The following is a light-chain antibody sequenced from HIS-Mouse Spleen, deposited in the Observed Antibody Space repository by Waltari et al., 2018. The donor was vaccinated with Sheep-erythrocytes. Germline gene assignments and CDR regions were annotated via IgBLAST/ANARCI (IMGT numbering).Light chain of an antibody. Sequence: SYELTQPPSVSVSPGQTASITCPGDKLGDKYACWYQQKPGQSPVLVIYQDSKRPSGIPERFSGSKSENAATLTISGTPAMDEADYYCQAWDSSTAWVFGGGTKLTVL. CDR3: QAWDSSTAWV. CDR2: QDS. J-gene: IGLJ3*02. CDR1: KLGDKY. V-gene: IGLV3-1*01.